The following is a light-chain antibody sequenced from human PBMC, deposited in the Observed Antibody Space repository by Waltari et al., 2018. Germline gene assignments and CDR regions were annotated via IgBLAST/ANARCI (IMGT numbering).Light chain of an antibody. Sequence: QSALPQPASVSGSPGQSSTVSCTGASSDVGSYILVSWYQLHPGKAPKLMIYEGSKRPSGVSNRFSGSMSGNTASLTISGLQAEDEADYYCCSYAGSSSFALVFGGGTKLTVL. CDR1: SSDVGSYIL. V-gene: IGLV2-23*03. CDR3: CSYAGSSSFALV. J-gene: IGLJ3*02. CDR2: EGS.